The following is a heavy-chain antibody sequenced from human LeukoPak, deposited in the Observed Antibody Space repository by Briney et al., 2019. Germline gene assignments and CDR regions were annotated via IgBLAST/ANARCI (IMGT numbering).Heavy chain of an antibody. CDR2: IGSDNKP. D-gene: IGHD6-13*01. V-gene: IGHV3-23*05. CDR1: GFTFSAYA. J-gene: IGHJ3*02. Sequence: GGSLRLSCEASGFTFSAYAMTWVRQAPGQGLEWVSSIGSDNKPHYSESVKGRFAISRDNSKNTLYLQMNSLRAEDTAVCYCAKRIAVAADAFDIWGQGTMVTVSS. CDR3: AKRIAVAADAFDI.